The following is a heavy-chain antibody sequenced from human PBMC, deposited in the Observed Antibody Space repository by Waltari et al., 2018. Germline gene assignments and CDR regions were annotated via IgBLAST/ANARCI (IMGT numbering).Heavy chain of an antibody. D-gene: IGHD3-3*01. J-gene: IGHJ4*02. CDR3: ARDGSGRFLEWLLARLDY. CDR2: INPKSGGT. CDR1: GYTFTGYY. Sequence: QVQLVQSGAEVKKPGASVKVSCKASGYTFTGYYMHWVRQAPGQGLEWMGWINPKSGGTNDAQKFQGRVTMTRDTSISTAYMWLSRLRADDTAVYYCARDGSGRFLEWLLARLDYWGQGTLVTVSS. V-gene: IGHV1-2*02.